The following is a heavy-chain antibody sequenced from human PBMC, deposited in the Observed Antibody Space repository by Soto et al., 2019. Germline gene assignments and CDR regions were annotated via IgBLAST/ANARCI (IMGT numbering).Heavy chain of an antibody. J-gene: IGHJ4*01. V-gene: IGHV3-30*18. CDR1: GFTFSSYG. CDR3: AKPTKSPGYYDFWSGYRKFYY. Sequence: HPGGSLRLSCAASGFTFSSYGMHWVRQAPGKGLEWVAVISYDGSNKYYADSVKGRFTISRDNSKNTLYLQMNSLRAEDTAVYYCAKPTKSPGYYDFWSGYRKFYYRGQGTLVPVSA. D-gene: IGHD3-3*01. CDR2: ISYDGSNK.